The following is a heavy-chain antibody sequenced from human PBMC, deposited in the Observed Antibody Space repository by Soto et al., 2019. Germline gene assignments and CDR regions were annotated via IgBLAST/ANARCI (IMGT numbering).Heavy chain of an antibody. J-gene: IGHJ6*02. V-gene: IGHV6-1*01. CDR2: TYYRSKWYN. D-gene: IGHD2-15*01. CDR1: GDSVSSNSAA. CDR3: ARVGGSGTVVVGATCYYYYGMDV. Sequence: SQTLSLTCAISGDSVSSNSAAWNWIRQSPSRGLEWLGRTYYRSKWYNDYAVSVKSRITINPDTSKNQFSLQLNSVTPEDTAVYYCARVGGSGTVVVGATCYYYYGMDVWGQGTTVTASS.